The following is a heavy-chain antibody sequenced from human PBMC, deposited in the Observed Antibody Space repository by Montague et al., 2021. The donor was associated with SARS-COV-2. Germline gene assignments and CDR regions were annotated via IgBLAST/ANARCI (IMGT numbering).Heavy chain of an antibody. V-gene: IGHV3-9*01. Sequence: SLRLSCAASGFTFGHYAMHWVRQIPGKGLEWVAGISGTGNDVSYAASLKGRFTISRDNAKNSLFLQINSLGPEDTALYYCAKVWIGGQSWVYYGLAVWGQGTTVTVSS. CDR1: GFTFGHYA. D-gene: IGHD2-2*03. CDR2: ISGTGNDV. J-gene: IGHJ6*02. CDR3: AKVWIGGQSWVYYGLAV.